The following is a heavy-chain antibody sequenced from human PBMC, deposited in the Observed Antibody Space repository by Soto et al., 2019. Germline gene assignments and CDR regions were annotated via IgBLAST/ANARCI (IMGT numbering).Heavy chain of an antibody. CDR1: GYAFTTYG. Sequence: VHMVQSGAEVKKPGASVKVSCKGSGYAFTTYGITWVRQAPGQGLEWMGWISAHNGNTNYAQKRQARVTVTRDTSTSTAYMELRILRSADTAVYYPARERYGGYRGQGALVSVSS. J-gene: IGHJ4*02. CDR2: ISAHNGNT. V-gene: IGHV1-18*01. D-gene: IGHD3-10*01. CDR3: ARERYGGY.